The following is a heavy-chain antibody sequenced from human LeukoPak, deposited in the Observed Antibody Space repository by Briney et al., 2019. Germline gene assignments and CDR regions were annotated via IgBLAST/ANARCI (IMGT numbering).Heavy chain of an antibody. Sequence: PSETLSLTCTVSGGSISSGGYYWTWIRQHPGKGLEYIGYIDYSGSTYYNPSLKSRLTISVDTSKNQFSLKLSSVTAANTAVYYCARVPASGYYHHYFDHWGQGTLVTVSS. CDR3: ARVPASGYYHHYFDH. CDR1: GGSISSGGYY. V-gene: IGHV4-31*03. D-gene: IGHD3-3*01. CDR2: IDYSGST. J-gene: IGHJ4*02.